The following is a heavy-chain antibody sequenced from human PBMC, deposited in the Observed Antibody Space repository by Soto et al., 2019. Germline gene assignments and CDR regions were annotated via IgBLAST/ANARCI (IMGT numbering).Heavy chain of an antibody. CDR3: AKDLGLDSSGWRAVYLQH. Sequence: QVQLLESGGGVVQPGRSLRLSCAASGFPFSSYGMHRVPHAPGNGLEWVAIISFDGSNRYFADSGKGRFTISRDNSKNTLYLQMNSLRPEDTAVYYCAKDLGLDSSGWRAVYLQHWGQGTLVTVSS. D-gene: IGHD6-19*01. CDR2: ISFDGSNR. CDR1: GFPFSSYG. J-gene: IGHJ1*01. V-gene: IGHV3-30*18.